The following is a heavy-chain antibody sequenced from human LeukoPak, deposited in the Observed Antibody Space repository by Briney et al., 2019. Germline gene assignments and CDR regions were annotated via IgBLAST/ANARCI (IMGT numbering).Heavy chain of an antibody. V-gene: IGHV4-34*01. J-gene: IGHJ6*03. D-gene: IGHD2-15*01. CDR3: ARTVEGVVVVAATKYYYYYMDV. CDR1: GGSFSGYY. Sequence: PSETLSLTCAVYGGSFSGYYWSWIRQPPGKGLEWIGEINHSGSTNYNPSLKSRVTISVDTSKNQFSLKRSSVTAADTAVYYCARTVEGVVVVAATKYYYYYMDVWGKGTTVTVSS. CDR2: INHSGST.